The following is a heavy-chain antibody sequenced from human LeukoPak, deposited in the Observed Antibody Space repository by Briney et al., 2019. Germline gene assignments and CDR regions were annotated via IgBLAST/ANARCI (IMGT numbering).Heavy chain of an antibody. CDR3: ARGRRITMVRGVPRWFDP. Sequence: SETLSLTCTVSGGSISSYYWSWIRQPPGKGLEGIGIFYYSGSTNYNPSLKSRVTISEDTSKNQFSLKLSSVTAADTAVYYCARGRRITMVRGVPRWFDPWGQGTLVTVSS. J-gene: IGHJ5*02. D-gene: IGHD3-10*01. CDR1: GGSISSYY. V-gene: IGHV4-59*01. CDR2: FYYSGST.